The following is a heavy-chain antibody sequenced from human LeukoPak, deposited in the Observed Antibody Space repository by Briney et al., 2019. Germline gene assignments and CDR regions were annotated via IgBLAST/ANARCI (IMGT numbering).Heavy chain of an antibody. CDR1: GFTFSSYA. CDR3: ARDKVRGSILTGYYNYYYYGMDV. D-gene: IGHD3-9*01. V-gene: IGHV3-64D*06. Sequence: GGSVRLSCSASGFTFSSYAMHWVRQAPGKGLEYVSAIISNGGSTYYADSVKGRFTISRDNSKNTLYLQMSSLRAEDTAVYYCARDKVRGSILTGYYNYYYYGMDVWGQGTRVTVFS. J-gene: IGHJ6*02. CDR2: IISNGGST.